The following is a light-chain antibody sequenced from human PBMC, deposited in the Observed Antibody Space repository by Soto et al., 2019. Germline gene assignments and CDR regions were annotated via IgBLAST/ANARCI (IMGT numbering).Light chain of an antibody. CDR1: QSVSSTF. CDR2: GAS. CDR3: QQFDSSVT. J-gene: IGKJ1*01. Sequence: EIVLTQSPGSLSLSPGERATLSCRASQSVSSTFFAWYQQRPGQAPRLLMYGASSRATGIPERFSGSGSGTDFTLTISRLDPEDFAVYYCQQFDSSVTFGQGTKVESK. V-gene: IGKV3-20*01.